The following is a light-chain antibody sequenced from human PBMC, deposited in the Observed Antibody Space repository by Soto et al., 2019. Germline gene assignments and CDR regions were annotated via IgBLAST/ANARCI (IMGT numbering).Light chain of an antibody. CDR1: GPNIGRNY. Sequence: QSVPTQPPSASGTPGKRVPTSCFGSGPNIGRNYENWDQQLPVTAPKLLTSRNTQRPSGVPDRFSGSKSGTSASLAISGLRSDDEADYYCAGWDGSLSGWVFGGGTQLTVL. CDR3: AGWDGSLSGWV. V-gene: IGLV1-47*01. CDR2: RNT. J-gene: IGLJ3*02.